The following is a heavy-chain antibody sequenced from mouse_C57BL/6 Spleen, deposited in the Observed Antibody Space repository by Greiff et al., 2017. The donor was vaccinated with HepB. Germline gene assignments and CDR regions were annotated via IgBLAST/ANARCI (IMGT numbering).Heavy chain of an antibody. CDR3: ARQEIYYPYFDY. D-gene: IGHD1-1*01. CDR2: ISSGGSYT. Sequence: EVQVVESGGDLVKPGGSLKLSCAASGFTFSSYGMSWVRQTPDKRLEWVATISSGGSYTYYPDSVKGRFTISRDNAKNTLYLQMSSLKSEDTAMYYCARQEIYYPYFDYWGQGTTLTVSS. CDR1: GFTFSSYG. V-gene: IGHV5-6*01. J-gene: IGHJ2*01.